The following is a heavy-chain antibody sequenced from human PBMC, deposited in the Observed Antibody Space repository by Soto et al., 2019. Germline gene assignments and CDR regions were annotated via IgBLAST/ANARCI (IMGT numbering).Heavy chain of an antibody. D-gene: IGHD2-2*01. Sequence: PSETLSLTCTVSGGSISSGGYYWSWIRQHPGKGLEWIGYIYYSGSTYYNPSLKSRVTISVDTSKNQFSLKLSSVTAADTAVYYCATWGYCSSTSCPAQDWGQGTLVTVSS. CDR3: ATWGYCSSTSCPAQD. V-gene: IGHV4-31*03. CDR1: GGSISSGGYY. J-gene: IGHJ4*02. CDR2: IYYSGST.